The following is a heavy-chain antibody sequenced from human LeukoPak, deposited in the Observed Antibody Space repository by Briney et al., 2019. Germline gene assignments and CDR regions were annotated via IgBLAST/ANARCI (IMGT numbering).Heavy chain of an antibody. CDR3: ATGDGYNSFDY. J-gene: IGHJ4*02. CDR2: IYTSGST. D-gene: IGHD5-24*01. CDR1: DGSISTYY. Sequence: SSETLSLTCTVSDGSISTYYWSWIRQPAGKGLEWIGRIYTSGSTNYNSSLKSRVTMSVDTSKNQVSLKLSSVTAADTAVYYCATGDGYNSFDYWGQGTLVTVSS. V-gene: IGHV4-4*07.